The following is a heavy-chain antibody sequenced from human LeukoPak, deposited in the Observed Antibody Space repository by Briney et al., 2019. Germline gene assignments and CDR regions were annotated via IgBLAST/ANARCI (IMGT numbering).Heavy chain of an antibody. J-gene: IGHJ4*02. CDR1: EFTVSSNY. Sequence: GGSLRLSCAASEFTVSSNYMSWVRQAPGKGLEWVSALYTDGSTHYADSVKGRFTISRDTSKNTLYLHINSLRAEDTAVYYCASSTIWVGFFDYWGQGTLVTVSS. D-gene: IGHD2/OR15-2a*01. CDR3: ASSTIWVGFFDY. V-gene: IGHV3-53*01. CDR2: LYTDGST.